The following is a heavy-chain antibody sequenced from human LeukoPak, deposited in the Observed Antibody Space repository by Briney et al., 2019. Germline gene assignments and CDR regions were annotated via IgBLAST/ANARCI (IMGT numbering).Heavy chain of an antibody. CDR2: IYHGDSDT. D-gene: IGHD1-26*01. CDR1: GCGFTSYW. Sequence: GESLQISCKGAGCGFTSYWIGWVRPMPGKGREWMGIIYHGDSDTRYSPSFQGQVTISADKSITTAYLQWSSLKASDTAMYYCARGSRPWYYFDYWGQGTLVTVSS. V-gene: IGHV5-51*01. CDR3: ARGSRPWYYFDY. J-gene: IGHJ4*02.